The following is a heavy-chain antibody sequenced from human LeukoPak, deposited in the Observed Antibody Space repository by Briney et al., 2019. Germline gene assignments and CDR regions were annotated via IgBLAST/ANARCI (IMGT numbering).Heavy chain of an antibody. Sequence: GASVKVSCKASGYTFTSYHINWVRQAPGQGLEWMGGIIPIFGTANYAQKFQGRVTITADESTSTAYMELSSLRSEDTAVYYCARGGPYGGLGYWGQGTLVTVSS. V-gene: IGHV1-69*13. J-gene: IGHJ4*02. CDR3: ARGGPYGGLGY. D-gene: IGHD4-23*01. CDR2: IIPIFGTA. CDR1: GYTFTSYH.